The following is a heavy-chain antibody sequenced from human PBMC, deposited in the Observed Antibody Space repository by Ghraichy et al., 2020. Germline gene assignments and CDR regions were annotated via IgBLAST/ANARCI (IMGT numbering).Heavy chain of an antibody. V-gene: IGHV3-NL1*01. J-gene: IGHJ4*02. CDR2: ICRDGSNE. D-gene: IGHD1-7*01. Sequence: GGSLRLSCAASGFTLRNYNMHWVRQAPGKGLEWLSIICRDGSNENYVDSVKGRFTISRDNSKNTLYLQVNSLRADDTAIYYCGRDGWNYRFDYWGQGTLVTVSS. CDR3: GRDGWNYRFDY. CDR1: GFTLRNYN.